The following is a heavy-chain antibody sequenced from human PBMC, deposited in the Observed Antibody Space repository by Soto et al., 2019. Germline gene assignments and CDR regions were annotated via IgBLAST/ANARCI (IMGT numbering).Heavy chain of an antibody. CDR1: VYTFTSYA. CDR2: INAGNGNT. V-gene: IGHV1-3*01. Sequence: ASVKVSCKASVYTFTSYAMHWVRQAPGQRLEWMGWINAGNGNTKYSQKFQGRVTITRDTSASTAYMELSSLRSEDTAVYYCARAAYYYESSGYYPRDYRGQGTLVTGSS. D-gene: IGHD3-22*01. CDR3: ARAAYYYESSGYYPRDY. J-gene: IGHJ4*02.